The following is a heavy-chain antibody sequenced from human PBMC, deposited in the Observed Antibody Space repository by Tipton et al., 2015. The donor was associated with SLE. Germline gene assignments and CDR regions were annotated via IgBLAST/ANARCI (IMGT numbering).Heavy chain of an antibody. CDR1: GGSISSTTYY. D-gene: IGHD3-10*01. J-gene: IGHJ6*03. Sequence: TLSLTCTVSGGSISSTTYYWGWIRQSPGKGLEWIGSIFYSGTTYYSPSLKSRVTISVDTSKNQFSLKVRSVTAADTAVYYCARVLMGFGEPRAPTREYYYYLDVCSKGSTVTVPS. V-gene: IGHV4-39*07. CDR2: IFYSGTT. CDR3: ARVLMGFGEPRAPTREYYYYLDV.